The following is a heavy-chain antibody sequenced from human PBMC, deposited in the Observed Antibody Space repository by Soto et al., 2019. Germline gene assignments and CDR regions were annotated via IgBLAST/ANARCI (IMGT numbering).Heavy chain of an antibody. D-gene: IGHD2-8*01. Sequence: EVQLLESGGGLVRPGGSLRLSCAASGFTFYNYAMNWVRQAPGKGLEWVSTISGGGDGTYYADSVNGRFTISRDNSRNTVDLQMNSLRAEDTAVYYCAKKGLGSLATYCTTGDCHYAFDVWGQGTLVTVSS. CDR2: ISGGGDGT. V-gene: IGHV3-23*01. J-gene: IGHJ3*01. CDR1: GFTFYNYA. CDR3: AKKGLGSLATYCTTGDCHYAFDV.